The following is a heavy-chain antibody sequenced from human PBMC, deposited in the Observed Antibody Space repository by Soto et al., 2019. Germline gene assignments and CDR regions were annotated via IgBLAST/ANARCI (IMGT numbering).Heavy chain of an antibody. CDR1: GFTVSSSY. CDR3: ARGTTRNSPPT. D-gene: IGHD1-1*01. J-gene: IGHJ5*02. Sequence: GGSLRLSCAASGFTVSSSYMSWVRQAPGKGLEWVSLIYSGGTTYHADSVKGRFTISRDNSKNTLYLKMSSLRAEDTAVYYCARGTTRNSPPTWGQGTLVTVSS. CDR2: IYSGGTT. V-gene: IGHV3-53*05.